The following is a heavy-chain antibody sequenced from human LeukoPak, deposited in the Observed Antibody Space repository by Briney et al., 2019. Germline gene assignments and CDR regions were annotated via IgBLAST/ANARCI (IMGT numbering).Heavy chain of an antibody. J-gene: IGHJ4*02. Sequence: SVKVSCKASGGTFSSYAISWVRQAPGQGLEWMGRIIPILGIANYAQKFQGRVTITADKSTSTAYMELSSLRSEDTAVYYCAIDYYGSGSYYPHYWGQGTLVTVSS. V-gene: IGHV1-69*04. D-gene: IGHD3-10*01. CDR1: GGTFSSYA. CDR2: IIPILGIA. CDR3: AIDYYGSGSYYPHY.